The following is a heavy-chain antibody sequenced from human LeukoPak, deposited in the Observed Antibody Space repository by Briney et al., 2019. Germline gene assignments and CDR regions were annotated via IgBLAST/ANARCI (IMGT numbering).Heavy chain of an antibody. D-gene: IGHD2-15*01. CDR2: ISSRSDYI. J-gene: IGHJ4*02. V-gene: IGHV3-21*01. Sequence: GGSLRLSCAASGFTFSSYPMNWVRQAPGKGLEWVSSISSRSDYIYYADSVKGRFTISRDDAKNSLYLQMNSLRAEDTAVYYCARAEGYCSGGSCSGDYWGQGTLVTVSS. CDR1: GFTFSSYP. CDR3: ARAEGYCSGGSCSGDY.